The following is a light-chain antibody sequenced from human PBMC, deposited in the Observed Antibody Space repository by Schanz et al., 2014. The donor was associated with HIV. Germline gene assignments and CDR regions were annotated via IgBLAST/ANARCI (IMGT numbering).Light chain of an antibody. CDR1: RSISSSF. CDR2: ATS. J-gene: IGKJ4*01. V-gene: IGKV3-20*01. Sequence: EIVLTQSPGTLSLSPGERATLSCRASRSISSSFLAWYQQRPGQAPRLVIYATSTRAAGIPDRFSGTGSGTDFTLTISRLEPEDFAVYFCQYFGNSGGTFGGGTKVEIK. CDR3: QYFGNSGGT.